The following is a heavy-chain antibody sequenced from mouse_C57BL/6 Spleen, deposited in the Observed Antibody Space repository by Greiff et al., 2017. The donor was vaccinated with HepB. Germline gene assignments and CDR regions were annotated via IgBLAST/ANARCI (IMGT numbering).Heavy chain of an antibody. D-gene: IGHD1-1*01. CDR3: ARPGSSPAWFAY. J-gene: IGHJ3*01. CDR2: ISSGSSTI. V-gene: IGHV5-17*01. CDR1: GFTFSDYG. Sequence: EVQLQESGGGLVKPGGSLKLSCAASGFTFSDYGMHWVRQAPEKGLEWVAYISSGSSTIYYADTVKGRFTISRDNAKNTLFLQMTSLRSEDTAMYYCARPGSSPAWFAYWGQGTLVTVSA.